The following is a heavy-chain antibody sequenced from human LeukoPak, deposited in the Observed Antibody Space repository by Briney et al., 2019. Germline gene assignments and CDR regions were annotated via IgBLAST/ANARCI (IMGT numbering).Heavy chain of an antibody. J-gene: IGHJ4*02. V-gene: IGHV3-21*01. CDR3: ARDPLAYCGGDCYPDYYYFDY. CDR2: ISSSSSYI. CDR1: GFTFSSYS. Sequence: GGSLRLSCAASGFTFSSYSMNWLRQAPGKGLEWVSSISSSSSYIYYADSVKGRFTISRDNAKNSLYLQMNSLRAEDTAVYYCARDPLAYCGGDCYPDYYYFDYWGQGTLVTVSS. D-gene: IGHD2-21*02.